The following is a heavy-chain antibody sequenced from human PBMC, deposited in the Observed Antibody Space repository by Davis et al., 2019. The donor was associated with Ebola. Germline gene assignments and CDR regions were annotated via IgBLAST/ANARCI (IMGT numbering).Heavy chain of an antibody. CDR1: GYTFSSFW. CDR2: INSDGTSS. CDR3: ARGRDCGGGCYGLPYHGMDV. Sequence: GESLKISCKGSGYTFSSFWMNWVRQAPGKGLEWVSRINSDGTSSNYTAVVRGRFTVSRDNAKDTLYLQMNSLRAEDTAVYFCARGRDCGGGCYGLPYHGMDVWGQGTTVTVAS. D-gene: IGHD2-21*02. V-gene: IGHV3-74*01. J-gene: IGHJ6*02.